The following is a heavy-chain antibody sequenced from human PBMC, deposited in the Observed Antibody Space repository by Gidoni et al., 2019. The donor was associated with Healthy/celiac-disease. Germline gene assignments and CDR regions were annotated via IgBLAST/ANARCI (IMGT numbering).Heavy chain of an antibody. CDR1: GFTFSSYW. CDR3: ARAPRYYDILTGYYNAYYFDY. J-gene: IGHJ4*02. D-gene: IGHD3-9*01. V-gene: IGHV3-7*03. Sequence: EVQLVESGGGLVQPGGSLRLSCAASGFTFSSYWMSWVRQAPGKGLEWVANIKQDGSEKYYVDSVKGRFTISRDNAKNSRYLQMNSLRAEDTAVYYCARAPRYYDILTGYYNAYYFDYWGQGTLVTVSS. CDR2: IKQDGSEK.